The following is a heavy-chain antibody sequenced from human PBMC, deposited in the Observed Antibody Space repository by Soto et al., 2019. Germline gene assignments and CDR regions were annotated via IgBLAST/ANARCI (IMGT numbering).Heavy chain of an antibody. CDR1: GGSFSGYY. J-gene: IGHJ6*02. CDR2: INHSGST. CDR3: ARDGIALYYYYGMDV. D-gene: IGHD6-13*01. Sequence: SETLSLTCAVYGGSFSGYYWSWIRQPPGKGLEWIGEINHSGSTNYNPSLKSRVTISVDTSKKQFSLKLSSVTAADTAVYYCARDGIALYYYYGMDVWGQGTTVTVSS. V-gene: IGHV4-34*01.